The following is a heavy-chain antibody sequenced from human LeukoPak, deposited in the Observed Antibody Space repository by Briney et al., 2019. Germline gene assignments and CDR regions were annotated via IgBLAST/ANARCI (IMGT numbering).Heavy chain of an antibody. J-gene: IGHJ4*02. CDR3: TCHPHYSSGYFEPPFDY. CDR1: GGTFSSYA. Sequence: GASVKVSCKASGGTFSSYAISWVREAPGQGREWMGRIIPIFGTANYAQKFQGRVTITTDESTSTAYMELSSLRSEDTVVYYCTCHPHYSSGYFEPPFDYWRQGTLVTVSS. CDR2: IIPIFGTA. V-gene: IGHV1-69*05. D-gene: IGHD3-22*01.